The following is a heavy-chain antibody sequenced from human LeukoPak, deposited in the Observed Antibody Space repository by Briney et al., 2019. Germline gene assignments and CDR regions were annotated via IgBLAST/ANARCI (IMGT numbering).Heavy chain of an antibody. D-gene: IGHD2-2*01. Sequence: GESLKISCKGSGYRFTSYWIGWVRQMPGKGLEWMGIINPGDSDTRYSPSFQGQVTISADKSISTAYQQWSSLKASDTAMYYCARHPDCTRTSCYVDYYGMDVWGQGTTVTVSS. V-gene: IGHV5-51*01. CDR2: INPGDSDT. J-gene: IGHJ6*02. CDR3: ARHPDCTRTSCYVDYYGMDV. CDR1: GYRFTSYW.